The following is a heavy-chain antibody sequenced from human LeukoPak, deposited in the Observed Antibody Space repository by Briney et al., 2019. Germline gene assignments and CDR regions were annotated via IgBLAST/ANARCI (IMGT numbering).Heavy chain of an antibody. Sequence: SETLSLTCTVSDGSVGGFYWTWIRQPPGGGMQWIGFIFSSGGTNYNPSLKSRVAISTDTSKNQVSLRVTSVTAADTAVYYCATGGAYTSGWYNIWGQGTLVSVSS. CDR1: DGSVGGFY. D-gene: IGHD6-19*01. CDR3: ATGGAYTSGWYNI. V-gene: IGHV4-4*09. CDR2: IFSSGGT. J-gene: IGHJ4*02.